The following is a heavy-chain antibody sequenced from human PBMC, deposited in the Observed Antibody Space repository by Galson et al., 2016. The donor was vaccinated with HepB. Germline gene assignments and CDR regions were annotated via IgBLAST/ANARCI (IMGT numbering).Heavy chain of an antibody. Sequence: SETLSLTCTLSGGSISENYWNWIRQTPGGRLEWIGYIYYSRTTQFNPSLKSRLTMSLDKAKNQFSRKLTSVTAADTAVYYCARDFYNDGTGFRYNWFDPWGPGTLVTVSS. V-gene: IGHV4-59*01. CDR1: GGSISENY. CDR3: ARDFYNDGTGFRYNWFDP. J-gene: IGHJ5*02. D-gene: IGHD3-22*01. CDR2: IYYSRTT.